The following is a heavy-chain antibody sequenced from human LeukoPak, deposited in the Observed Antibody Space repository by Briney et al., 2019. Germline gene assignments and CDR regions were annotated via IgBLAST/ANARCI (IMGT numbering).Heavy chain of an antibody. CDR1: GFTVSSNY. CDR3: ARERNYYDSSGPPDY. V-gene: IGHV3-66*02. Sequence: GGSLRLSCAASGFTVSSNYMSWVRQAPGKGLEWVSVIYSGGSTYYADSVKGRFTISRDNSKNTLYLQMNSLRAEDTAVYCCARERNYYDSSGPPDYWGQGTLVTVSS. D-gene: IGHD3-22*01. J-gene: IGHJ4*02. CDR2: IYSGGST.